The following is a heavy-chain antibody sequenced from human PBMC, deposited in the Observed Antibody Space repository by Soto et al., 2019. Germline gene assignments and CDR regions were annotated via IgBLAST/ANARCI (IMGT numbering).Heavy chain of an antibody. D-gene: IGHD5-12*01. J-gene: IGHJ3*01. CDR1: GFSFSDYY. V-gene: IGHV3-11*05. CDR2: ISSSSSYT. Sequence: QVHLVESGGGLVKPGGSLRLSCAASGFSFSDYYMNWIRQAPGKGLEWVSYISSSSSYTNYADSVKGRFTISRDNAKNSLVLQMNSLRAEDTAVYYCARGGYDLGIAVNVWGQGTMVTVSS. CDR3: ARGGYDLGIAVNV.